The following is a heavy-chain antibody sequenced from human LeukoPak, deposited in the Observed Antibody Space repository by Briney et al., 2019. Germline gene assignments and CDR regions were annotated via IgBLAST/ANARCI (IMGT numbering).Heavy chain of an antibody. CDR3: ARHGVEGYNGAFHI. Sequence: KIGESLKISCKASGHIFTNYWIAWERQMPGKGLEWMGIIYPGDSDSRYSPSFQGHVTISADKSISTAYLQWSSLKASDTAMYYCARHGVEGYNGAFHIWGQGIMVTVSS. CDR1: GHIFTNYW. D-gene: IGHD5-24*01. J-gene: IGHJ3*02. CDR2: IYPGDSDS. V-gene: IGHV5-51*01.